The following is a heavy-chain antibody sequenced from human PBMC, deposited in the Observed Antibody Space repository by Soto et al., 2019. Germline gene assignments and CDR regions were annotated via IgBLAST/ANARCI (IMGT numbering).Heavy chain of an antibody. D-gene: IGHD2-15*01. CDR2: ISGSGGST. CDR1: GFTFSSYA. CDR3: AKIIVVVEGPVCMDY. Sequence: GGSLRLSCAASGFTFSSYAMSWVRQAPGKGLEWVSAISGSGGSTFYADSVKGRFTISRDNSKNTLYLQMNSLRAEDTAVYYCAKIIVVVEGPVCMDYWGQGTLVTVSS. J-gene: IGHJ4*02. V-gene: IGHV3-23*01.